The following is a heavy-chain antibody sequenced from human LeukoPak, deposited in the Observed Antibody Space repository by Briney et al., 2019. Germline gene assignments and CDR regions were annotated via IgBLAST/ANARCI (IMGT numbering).Heavy chain of an antibody. CDR1: GYTFTGYY. Sequence: ASVNVSCKASGYTFTGYYMHWVRQAPGQGLEWMGWINPNSGGTNYAQKFQGRVTMTRDTSISTAYMELSRLRSDDTAVYYCARGNFEEIQLWLPNFDYWGQGTLVTVSS. CDR2: INPNSGGT. J-gene: IGHJ4*02. V-gene: IGHV1-2*02. D-gene: IGHD5-18*01. CDR3: ARGNFEEIQLWLPNFDY.